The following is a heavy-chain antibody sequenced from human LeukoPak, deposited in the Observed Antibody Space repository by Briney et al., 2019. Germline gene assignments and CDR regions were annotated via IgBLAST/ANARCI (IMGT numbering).Heavy chain of an antibody. J-gene: IGHJ4*02. V-gene: IGHV3-9*01. Sequence: GGSLRLSCAASGFTFDDYAMQWVRLSPGKGLEGVSRIDWNSRSTVYADSVRGRFTISRDNAKNPLYLQMNSLRPEDTALYYCARDRRPLTGYNAQDYWGQGTLVTVSS. D-gene: IGHD3-9*01. CDR3: ARDRRPLTGYNAQDY. CDR1: GFTFDDYA. CDR2: IDWNSRST.